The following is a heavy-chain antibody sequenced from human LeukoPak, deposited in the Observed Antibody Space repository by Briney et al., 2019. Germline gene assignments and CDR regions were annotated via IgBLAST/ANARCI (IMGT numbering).Heavy chain of an antibody. CDR2: IKSKTDGGTT. Sequence: GGSLRLSCAASGFTFSKAWMSWVRQAPGKGLEWVGRIKSKTDGGTTDYAAPVKGGFTISRDDSKNTLYLQMNSLKTEDTAVYYCTTDRYWGGLDYWGQGTLVTVSS. CDR1: GFTFSKAW. J-gene: IGHJ4*02. CDR3: TTDRYWGGLDY. V-gene: IGHV3-15*01. D-gene: IGHD2-15*01.